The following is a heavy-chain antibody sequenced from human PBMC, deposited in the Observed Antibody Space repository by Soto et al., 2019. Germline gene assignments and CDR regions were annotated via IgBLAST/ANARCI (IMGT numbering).Heavy chain of an antibody. Sequence: QVQLVQSGAEVKKPGASVKVSCKASGYTFTSYSISWVRQTPGQGLEWMGWTSPYNGNTNYAQEFQRSVTMTTATSTITAYLELRSLISDDTAVSYCAREVDDFWSGYYTPTSLYYWFYPWGQGTLVTVSS. D-gene: IGHD3-3*01. CDR2: TSPYNGNT. CDR1: GYTFTSYS. CDR3: AREVDDFWSGYYTPTSLYYWFYP. V-gene: IGHV1-18*01. J-gene: IGHJ5*02.